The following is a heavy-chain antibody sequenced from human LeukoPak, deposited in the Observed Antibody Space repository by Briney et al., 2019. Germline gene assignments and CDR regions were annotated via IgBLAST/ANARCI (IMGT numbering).Heavy chain of an antibody. V-gene: IGHV4-39*07. CDR2: IYYSGST. J-gene: IGHJ3*02. Sequence: PSETLSLTCTVSGGSISSSSYYWGWIRQPPGKGLEWIGSIYYSGSTYYNPSLKSRVTISVDTSKNQFSLKLSSVTAADTAVYYCARDGMVYAGDAFDIWGQGTMVTVSS. CDR1: GGSISSSSYY. CDR3: ARDGMVYAGDAFDI. D-gene: IGHD2-8*01.